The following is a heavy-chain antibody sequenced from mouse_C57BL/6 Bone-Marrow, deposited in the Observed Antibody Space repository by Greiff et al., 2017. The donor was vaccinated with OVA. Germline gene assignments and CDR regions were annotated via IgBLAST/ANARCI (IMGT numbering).Heavy chain of an antibody. Sequence: EVQLVESGAELVRPGASVKLSCTASGFNIKDDYMHWVKQRPEQGLEWIGWIDPENGDTEYASKFQGKATITADTSSNTAYLQLSSLTSEDTAVYYCTLITTVVAPFDYWGQGTTLTVSS. CDR2: IDPENGDT. D-gene: IGHD1-1*01. CDR1: GFNIKDDY. J-gene: IGHJ2*01. CDR3: TLITTVVAPFDY. V-gene: IGHV14-4*01.